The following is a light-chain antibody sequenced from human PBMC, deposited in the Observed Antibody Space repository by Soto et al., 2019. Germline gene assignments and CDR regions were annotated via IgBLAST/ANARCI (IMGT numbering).Light chain of an antibody. CDR2: GAS. CDR1: QSVTTQ. J-gene: IGKJ1*01. V-gene: IGKV3-20*01. CDR3: QQYSSSPRT. Sequence: IVLTRSPCTLSLSPWERATRSFRASQSVTTQLAWYQHKPGQAPRLLIHGASSRATGIPDRFNGSGSGTDFTFTISRLEPEDFAVYYCQQYSSSPRTFGQGTKVDIK.